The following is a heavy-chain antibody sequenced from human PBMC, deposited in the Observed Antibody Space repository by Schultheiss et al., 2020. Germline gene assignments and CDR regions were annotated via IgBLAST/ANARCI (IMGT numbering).Heavy chain of an antibody. V-gene: IGHV3-53*05. D-gene: IGHD3-9*01. CDR1: GFTFSSYA. Sequence: GGSLRLSCAASGFTFSSYAMSWVRQAPGKGLEWVSVIYSGGSTYYADSVKGRFTISRDNAKNSLYLQMNSLRAEDTALYYCARAYDILTGYFDYWGQGTLVTVSS. J-gene: IGHJ4*02. CDR2: IYSGGST. CDR3: ARAYDILTGYFDY.